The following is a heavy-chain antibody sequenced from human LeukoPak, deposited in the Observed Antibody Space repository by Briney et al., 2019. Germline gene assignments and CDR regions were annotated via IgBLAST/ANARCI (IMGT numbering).Heavy chain of an antibody. CDR2: MSPTSGGT. CDR3: ARDDGLDY. V-gene: IGHV1-2*05. Sequence: ASVKVSCKASGYTFADYYMHWVRQAPGQGLEWMGRMSPTSGGTNYAPKFQGRVTMTRDTSISTAYMELSSLRSDDTVIYYCARDDGLDYWGQGTLVTVSS. CDR1: GYTFADYY. J-gene: IGHJ4*02.